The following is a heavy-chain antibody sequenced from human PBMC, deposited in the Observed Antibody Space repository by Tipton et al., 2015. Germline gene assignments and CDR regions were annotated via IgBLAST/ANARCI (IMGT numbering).Heavy chain of an antibody. CDR2: IIPIFGEI. CDR3: ASGDNIVPLGSLYYYGLDV. CDR1: GDSFTNYA. V-gene: IGHV1-69*01. J-gene: IGHJ6*02. Sequence: QVQLVQSGAEVKKPGSSVKVSCKASGDSFTNYAFSWVRQAPGQGLEWVGGIIPIFGEIDYAQNFQDRVTITADESTATAYMELDSLRADDTAIYFCASGDNIVPLGSLYYYGLDVWGQGTAVTVSS. D-gene: IGHD4-23*01.